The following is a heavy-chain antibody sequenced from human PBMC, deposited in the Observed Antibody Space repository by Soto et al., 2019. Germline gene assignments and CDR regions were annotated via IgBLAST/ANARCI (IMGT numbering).Heavy chain of an antibody. D-gene: IGHD2-15*01. Sequence: SETLSLTCTVSGGSISSYYWSWIRQPPGKGLEWIGYIYYSGSTNYNPSLKSRVTISVDTSKNQFSLKLSSVTAADTAVYYCARVKGTHMLRPNFDYWGQGTLVTVSS. CDR2: IYYSGST. J-gene: IGHJ4*02. V-gene: IGHV4-59*01. CDR3: ARVKGTHMLRPNFDY. CDR1: GGSISSYY.